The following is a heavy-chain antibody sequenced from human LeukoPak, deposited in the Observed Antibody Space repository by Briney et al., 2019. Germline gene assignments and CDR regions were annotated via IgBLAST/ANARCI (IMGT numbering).Heavy chain of an antibody. CDR1: GASLSNSSYY. CDR2: IFYSGNT. J-gene: IGHJ1*01. Sequence: KPSETLSLTCSVSGASLSNSSYYWGWIRQTPGKGLEWIGSIFYSGNTHYNPSLKSRVSVSADTSKNQFSLRLSSVTAADTAVYYCASVPADESTGYGRGYYQHWGQGTLVTVSS. D-gene: IGHD3-22*01. V-gene: IGHV4-39*07. CDR3: ASVPADESTGYGRGYYQH.